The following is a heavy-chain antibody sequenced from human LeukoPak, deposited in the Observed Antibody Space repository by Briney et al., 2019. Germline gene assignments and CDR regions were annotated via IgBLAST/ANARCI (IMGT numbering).Heavy chain of an antibody. CDR1: GGSISSYY. Sequence: PSETLSLTCTVSGGSISSYYWSWIRQPPGKGLEWIGYIYYSGSTNYNPSLKSRVTISVDTSKNQFSLKLSSVTAADTAVYYCARDGMVRGVINWGQGTLVTVSS. D-gene: IGHD3-10*01. CDR2: IYYSGST. J-gene: IGHJ4*02. CDR3: ARDGMVRGVIN. V-gene: IGHV4-59*01.